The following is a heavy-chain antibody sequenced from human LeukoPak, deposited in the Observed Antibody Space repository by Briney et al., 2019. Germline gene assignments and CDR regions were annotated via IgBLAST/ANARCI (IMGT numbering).Heavy chain of an antibody. CDR1: GFTFSSFW. J-gene: IGHJ4*02. CDR3: ARDPHYSSSGIFDY. CDR2: INGNGGGS. V-gene: IGHV3-23*01. D-gene: IGHD6-6*01. Sequence: GGSLRLSCAASGFTFSSFWMSWVRQAPAKGLEWVSSINGNGGGSYYIDSVKGRFTITRDNSKSTLYLQMNSLRAEDTAVYYCARDPHYSSSGIFDYWGQGTLVTVSS.